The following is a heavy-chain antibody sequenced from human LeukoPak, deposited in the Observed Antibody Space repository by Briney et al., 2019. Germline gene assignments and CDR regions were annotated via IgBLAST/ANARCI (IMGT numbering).Heavy chain of an antibody. J-gene: IGHJ3*02. D-gene: IGHD6-19*01. CDR1: GFPFSIYA. Sequence: GGSLRLSCEASGFPFSIYAMSWVRQAPGKGLEWVSSITRDYTTYYADSVKGHFTISRDNSKNTLSLQMNILRAEDTAVYYCAKSRSVADAFDIWGQGTMVTVSS. CDR3: AKSRSVADAFDI. V-gene: IGHV3-23*01. CDR2: ITRDYTT.